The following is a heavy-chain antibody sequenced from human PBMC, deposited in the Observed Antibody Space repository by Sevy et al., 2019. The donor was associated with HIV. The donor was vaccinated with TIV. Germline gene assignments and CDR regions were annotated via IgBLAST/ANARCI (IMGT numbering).Heavy chain of an antibody. CDR2: VSDSGGAT. V-gene: IGHV3-23*01. CDR3: ARNDYYDTMGGTGNFDY. D-gene: IGHD3-22*01. CDR1: GFTFSSYA. J-gene: IGHJ4*02. Sequence: GGSLRLSCGASGFTFSSYAMSWVRQAPGKGLEWVSTVSDSGGATYYADSVKGRFTISRDNSKNTLFLQMSSLRAEDAATYFCARNDYYDTMGGTGNFDYWGQGTLVTVSS.